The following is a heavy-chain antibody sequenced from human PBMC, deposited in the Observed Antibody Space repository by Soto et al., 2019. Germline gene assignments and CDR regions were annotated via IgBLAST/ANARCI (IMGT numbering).Heavy chain of an antibody. CDR2: IYYSGST. J-gene: IGHJ3*02. CDR3: ARWEVRDQNAFDI. CDR1: GGSISSGGYY. V-gene: IGHV4-31*03. Sequence: SETLSLTCTVSGGSISSGGYYWSWIRQHPGKGLEWIGYIYYSGSTYYNPSLKSRVTISVDTSKNQFSLKLSSVTAADTAVYYCARWEVRDQNAFDIWGQGTMVT. D-gene: IGHD3-10*01.